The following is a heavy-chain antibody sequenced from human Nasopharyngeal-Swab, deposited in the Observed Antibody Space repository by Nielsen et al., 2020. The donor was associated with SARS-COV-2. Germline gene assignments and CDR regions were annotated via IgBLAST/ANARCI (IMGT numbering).Heavy chain of an antibody. CDR3: ASGQLLLYTTSYYYYYGMDV. CDR2: INTNTGNT. CDR1: GYTFTSYA. Sequence: ASVKVSCKASGYTFTSYAMNWVRQAPGQGLEWMGWINTNTGNTTYAQGFTGRFVFSLDTSVSTAYLQISSLKAEDTAVYYCASGQLLLYTTSYYYYYGMDVWGQGTTVTVSS. J-gene: IGHJ6*02. D-gene: IGHD2-2*01. V-gene: IGHV7-4-1*02.